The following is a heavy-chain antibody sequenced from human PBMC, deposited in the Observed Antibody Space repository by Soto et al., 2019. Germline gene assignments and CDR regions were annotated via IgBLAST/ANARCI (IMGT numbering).Heavy chain of an antibody. J-gene: IGHJ6*02. CDR3: ARGHSTDCSNGVCSFFYNNEMDV. Sequence: ASVKVSCKASGYSFTDYHIHWVRQPPGQGLEWLGRINPKSGGTSTAQKFQGWVTMTRDRSISTVYMELTTRRSDDTAVYFCARGHSTDCSNGVCSFFYNNEMDVWGQGTTVPVSS. CDR2: INPKSGGT. CDR1: GYSFTDYH. V-gene: IGHV1-2*04. D-gene: IGHD2-8*01.